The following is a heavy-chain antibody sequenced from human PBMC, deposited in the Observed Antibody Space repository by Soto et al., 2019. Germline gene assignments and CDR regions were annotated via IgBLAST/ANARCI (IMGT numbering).Heavy chain of an antibody. V-gene: IGHV3-23*01. CDR3: AKGAEGYVVSSLDY. CDR2: ITSSGSST. D-gene: IGHD5-12*01. CDR1: GFTFSDYA. Sequence: GGSLRLSCAASGFTFSDYAMTWVRRAPGKGLEWVSAITSSGSSTYYAESVKGRFTISRDNSKSTLYLQMNSLRAEDTATYYCAKGAEGYVVSSLDYWGQGTLVTVSS. J-gene: IGHJ4*02.